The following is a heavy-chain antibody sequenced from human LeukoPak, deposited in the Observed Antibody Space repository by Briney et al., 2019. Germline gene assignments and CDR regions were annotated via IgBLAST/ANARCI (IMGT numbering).Heavy chain of an antibody. CDR1: GFTFSSYE. D-gene: IGHD1-26*01. CDR3: VTEVSGSFPT. Sequence: GGSLRLSCAASGFTFSSYEVNWVRQAPGKGLEWVSYISSSGSTIYYADSVKGRFTISRDNAKNSLYLQMNSLRAEDTAVYYCVTEVSGSFPTWGQGTLVTVSS. CDR2: ISSSGSTI. J-gene: IGHJ4*02. V-gene: IGHV3-48*03.